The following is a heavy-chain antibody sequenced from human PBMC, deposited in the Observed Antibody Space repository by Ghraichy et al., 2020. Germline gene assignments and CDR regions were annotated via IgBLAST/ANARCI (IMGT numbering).Heavy chain of an antibody. V-gene: IGHV4-59*01. D-gene: IGHD1-1*01. CDR1: GGSISSYY. J-gene: IGHJ5*02. CDR3: ARASTGGWFDP. CDR2: IYYSGST. Sequence: SETLSLTCTVSGGSISSYYWSWIRQPPGKGLEWIGYIYYSGSTNYNPSLKSRVTISVDTSKNQFSLKLSSVTAADTAVYYCARASTGGWFDPWGQGTLVTVSS.